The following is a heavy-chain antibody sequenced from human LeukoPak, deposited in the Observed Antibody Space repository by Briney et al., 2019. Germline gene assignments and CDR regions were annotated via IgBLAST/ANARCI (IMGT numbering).Heavy chain of an antibody. J-gene: IGHJ4*02. D-gene: IGHD4-11*01. CDR1: GGSISSYY. Sequence: PSETLSLTCTVSGGSISSYYWSWIRQSPGKGLEWIGYIYYGGSTNYNPSLKSRVTISVDTSKNQFSLKLSSVTAADTAVYYCARGHTVEDYWGQGTLVTVSS. CDR2: IYYGGST. V-gene: IGHV4-59*01. CDR3: ARGHTVEDY.